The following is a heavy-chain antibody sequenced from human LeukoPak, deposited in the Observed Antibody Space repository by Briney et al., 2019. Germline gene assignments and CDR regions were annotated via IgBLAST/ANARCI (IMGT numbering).Heavy chain of an antibody. CDR2: ISGDGGST. V-gene: IGHV3-43*02. J-gene: IGHJ4*02. CDR1: GFTFDDYA. D-gene: IGHD4-17*01. Sequence: QPGGSLRLSCAASGFTFDDYAMHWVRQAPGKGLVWVSLISGDGGSTYYADSVKGRFTISRDNSKNSLYLQMNSLRTEDTALYYCAKPPRYGDYNDYWGQGTLVTVSS. CDR3: AKPPRYGDYNDY.